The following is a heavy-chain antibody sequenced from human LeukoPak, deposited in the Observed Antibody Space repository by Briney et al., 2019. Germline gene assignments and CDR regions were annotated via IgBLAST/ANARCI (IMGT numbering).Heavy chain of an antibody. CDR3: ARLAGHYDSSGYYLDY. Sequence: LGESLQISCQGSGSTFTSYWIGWVRPMPGKGLEWMGIIYPGDSDTRYSPSFQGQVTISADKSISTAYLQWSSLKASDTAMYYCARLAGHYDSSGYYLDYWGQGTLVTVSS. CDR1: GSTFTSYW. CDR2: IYPGDSDT. J-gene: IGHJ4*02. D-gene: IGHD3-22*01. V-gene: IGHV5-51*01.